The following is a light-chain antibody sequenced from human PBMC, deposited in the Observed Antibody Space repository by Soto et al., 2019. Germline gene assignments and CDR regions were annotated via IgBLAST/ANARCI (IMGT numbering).Light chain of an antibody. CDR3: CSYTSSSTWV. Sequence: QSVLTQPASVSGSPAQSITISCTGTSSDVGGYNYVSWFQQHPGKVPKLIIYEVNNRPSGVSNRFSGSKSGNTASLTISGLQAEDEGDYYCCSYTSSSTWVFGGGTKLTVL. J-gene: IGLJ3*02. CDR1: SSDVGGYNY. V-gene: IGLV2-14*01. CDR2: EVN.